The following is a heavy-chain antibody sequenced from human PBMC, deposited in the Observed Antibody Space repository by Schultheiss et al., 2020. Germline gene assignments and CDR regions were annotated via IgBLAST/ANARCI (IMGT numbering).Heavy chain of an antibody. D-gene: IGHD2-21*02. V-gene: IGHV4-39*01. CDR3: ARYCGGNCYPYH. Sequence: SETLSLTCNVSGGYIISSGYYWGWIRQPPGKGLEWIGSIYYSGSTYYNPSLKSRVTISVDTSKNQFSLKLSSVTAADTAVYYCARYCGGNCYPYHCGQGTLVTGSS. CDR2: IYYSGST. CDR1: GGYIISSGYY. J-gene: IGHJ4*02.